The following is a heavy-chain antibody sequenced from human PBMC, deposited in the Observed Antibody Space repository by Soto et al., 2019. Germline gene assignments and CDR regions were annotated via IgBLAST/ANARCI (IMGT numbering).Heavy chain of an antibody. CDR3: ASVGGFGATTIDY. V-gene: IGHV4-30-4*01. Sequence: QVQLQESGPGLVKPSQTLSLTCTVSGGSISSGDYYWRWIRQPPGKGLGWIGYIYYSGSTYYNPSLKSRVTISVDTSKNQFSLKLSSVTAADTAVYYCASVGGFGATTIDYWGQGTLVTVSS. D-gene: IGHD3-10*01. CDR1: GGSISSGDYY. CDR2: IYYSGST. J-gene: IGHJ4*02.